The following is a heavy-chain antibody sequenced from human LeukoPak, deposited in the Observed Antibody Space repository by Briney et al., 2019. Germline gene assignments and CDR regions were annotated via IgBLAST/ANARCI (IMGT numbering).Heavy chain of an antibody. V-gene: IGHV3-48*04. CDR1: GFTFSSYA. D-gene: IGHD3-10*02. Sequence: GGSLRLSCAASGFTFSSYAMNWVRQAPGKGLEWVSAISGSGSTIYYADSVKGRFTISRDNAKNSLYLQMNSLRAEDTAVYYCAELGITMIGGVWGKGTTVTISS. CDR2: ISGSGSTI. CDR3: AELGITMIGGV. J-gene: IGHJ6*04.